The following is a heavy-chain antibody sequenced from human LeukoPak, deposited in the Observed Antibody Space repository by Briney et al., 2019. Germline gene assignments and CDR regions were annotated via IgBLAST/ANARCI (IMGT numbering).Heavy chain of an antibody. CDR3: AKVSDYGDYGGFDY. D-gene: IGHD4-17*01. Sequence: GGSLRLSCAPSGFTFSSYAMSWVRQAPGKGLEWVSAISGSGGSTYYADSVKGRFTISRDNSKNTLYLQMNSLRAEDTAVYYCAKVSDYGDYGGFDYWGQGTLVTVSS. V-gene: IGHV3-23*01. CDR1: GFTFSSYA. J-gene: IGHJ4*02. CDR2: ISGSGGST.